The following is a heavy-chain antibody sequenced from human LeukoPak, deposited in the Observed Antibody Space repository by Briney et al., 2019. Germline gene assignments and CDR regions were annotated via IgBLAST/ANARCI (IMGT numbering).Heavy chain of an antibody. V-gene: IGHV1-8*01. CDR2: MNPSSGNT. D-gene: IGHD3-10*01. J-gene: IGHJ6*03. CDR3: ARGDYYGSGSFYYYYYYMDV. CDR1: GYTFTSYD. Sequence: GASVKVSCKASGYTFTSYDISWVRQATGQGLEWMGWMNPSSGNTGYAQKFQGRVTMTRNTSISTAYMELSSLRSEDTAVYYCARGDYYGSGSFYYYYYYMDVWGKGTTVTISS.